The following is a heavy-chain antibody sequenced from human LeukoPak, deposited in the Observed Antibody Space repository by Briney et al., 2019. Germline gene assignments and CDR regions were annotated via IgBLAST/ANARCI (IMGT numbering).Heavy chain of an antibody. D-gene: IGHD3-10*01. CDR2: INHSGST. CDR3: ASLTYYYGSGSYPDY. Sequence: PSETLSLTCAVYGGSFSGYYWSWIRQPPGKGLEWIGEINHSGSTNYNPSLKSRVTISVDTSKNQFSLKLSTVTAADTAVYYCASLTYYYGSGSYPDYWGQGTLVTVSS. V-gene: IGHV4-34*01. CDR1: GGSFSGYY. J-gene: IGHJ4*02.